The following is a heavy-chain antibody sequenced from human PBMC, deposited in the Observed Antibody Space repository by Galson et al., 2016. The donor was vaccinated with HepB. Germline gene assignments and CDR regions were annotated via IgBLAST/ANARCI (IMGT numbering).Heavy chain of an antibody. J-gene: IGHJ5*02. CDR2: ISGSGST. D-gene: IGHD4-17*01. CDR1: GGSITSGSSY. V-gene: IGHV4-61*02. CDR3: ARLHHYGDSCNWFDP. Sequence: TLSLTCSVAGGSITSGSSYWSWVRQPAGKGLEWIGRISGSGSTNYSPSLKTRVSMSIDTSKNQFSLKLTSVTAADTAGYYCARLHHYGDSCNWFDPWGQGTPVTV.